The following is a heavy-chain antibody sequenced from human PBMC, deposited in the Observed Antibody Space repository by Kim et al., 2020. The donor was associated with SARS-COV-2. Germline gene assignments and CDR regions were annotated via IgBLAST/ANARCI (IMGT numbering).Heavy chain of an antibody. V-gene: IGHV5-10-1*01. J-gene: IGHJ5*02. D-gene: IGHD5-12*01. CDR3: ARHFSASRWLQLVGWFDP. Sequence: GESLKISCKGSGYSFTSYWINWVRQMPGKGLEWMGRIDPSDSYTNYSPSFQGHVTISADKSISTAYLQWSSLKASDTAMYYCARHFSASRWLQLVGWFDPWGQGNLVTVSS. CDR1: GYSFTSYW. CDR2: IDPSDSYT.